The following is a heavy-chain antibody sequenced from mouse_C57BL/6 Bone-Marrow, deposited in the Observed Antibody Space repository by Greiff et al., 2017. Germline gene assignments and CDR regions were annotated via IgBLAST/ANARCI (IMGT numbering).Heavy chain of an antibody. Sequence: EVQRVESGPGLVKPSQSLSLTCSVTGYSITSGYYWNWIRQFPGNKLEWMGYISYDGSNNYNPSLKNRISITRDTSKNQFFLKLNSVTTEDTATYYCARERIIYYGSSRAYWGQGTLVTVSA. J-gene: IGHJ3*01. D-gene: IGHD1-1*01. V-gene: IGHV3-6*01. CDR3: ARERIIYYGSSRAY. CDR1: GYSITSGYY. CDR2: ISYDGSN.